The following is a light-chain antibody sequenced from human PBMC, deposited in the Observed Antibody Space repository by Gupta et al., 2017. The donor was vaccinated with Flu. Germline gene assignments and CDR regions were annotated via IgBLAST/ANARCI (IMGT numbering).Light chain of an antibody. Sequence: GSNTVNWYPQPPGTGPKLPIHRNNQRPPGGPHRFSCSKSGTPAPLALRGLQSEDEAAYYCSAWDDRLHGVVFGGGAKPTVL. J-gene: IGLJ2*01. CDR3: SAWDDRLHGVV. CDR1: GSNT. V-gene: IGLV1-44*01. CDR2: RNN.